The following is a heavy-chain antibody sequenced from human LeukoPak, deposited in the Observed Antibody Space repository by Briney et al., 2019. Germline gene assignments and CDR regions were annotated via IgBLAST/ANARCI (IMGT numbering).Heavy chain of an antibody. D-gene: IGHD2-8*01. CDR2: IDYSGST. V-gene: IGHV4-31*03. J-gene: IGHJ4*02. CDR3: ARGLYSIVDY. CDR1: GVSISSGGYY. Sequence: SETLSLTCTVSGVSISSGGYYWRWIRQHPGKGLEWMGYIDYSGSTYYNPSLKSRITISRDTSKNQFSLKLSSVTAADTAVYYCARGLYSIVDYWGQGTLVTVSS.